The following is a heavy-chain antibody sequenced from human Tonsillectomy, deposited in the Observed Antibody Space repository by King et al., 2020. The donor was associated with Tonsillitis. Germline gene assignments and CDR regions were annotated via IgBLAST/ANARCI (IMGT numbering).Heavy chain of an antibody. D-gene: IGHD2-15*01. J-gene: IGHJ5*02. V-gene: IGHV4-61*01. Sequence: QLQESGPGLVKPSETLSLTCTVSGGSVSSGSYYWSWIRQPPGKGLEWIGYVLYSGSTNYNPSLKSRVTIPVDTSKNQFSLKLTSVTAADTAVYYCAGVVVVASTSWLDPWGQGTLVTVSS. CDR3: AGVVVVASTSWLDP. CDR1: GGSVSSGSYY. CDR2: VLYSGST.